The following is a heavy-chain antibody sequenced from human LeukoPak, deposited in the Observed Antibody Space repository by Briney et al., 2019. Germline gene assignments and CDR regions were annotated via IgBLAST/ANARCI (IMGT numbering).Heavy chain of an antibody. V-gene: IGHV4-34*01. J-gene: IGHJ4*02. CDR2: INHSGSN. Sequence: SETLSLTCAVYGGSFSGYYWSWIRQPPGKGVQGTGEINHSGSNNYNPSLKRRVTISVDTSKNQFSLKLSSVTAADTAVYYCARVERAAAGTDVNDYWGQGTLVTVSS. CDR3: ARVERAAAGTDVNDY. CDR1: GGSFSGYY. D-gene: IGHD6-13*01.